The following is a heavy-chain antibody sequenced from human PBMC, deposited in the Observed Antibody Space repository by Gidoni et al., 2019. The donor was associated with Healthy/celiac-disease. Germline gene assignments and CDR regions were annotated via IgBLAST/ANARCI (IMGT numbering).Heavy chain of an antibody. CDR2: IYYSGST. J-gene: IGHJ5*02. CDR3: ARQGTEGFGEPPGRFDP. V-gene: IGHV4-39*01. CDR1: GGSISSSSYY. D-gene: IGHD3-10*01. Sequence: QLQLQESGPGLVKPSETLSLPCTVSGGSISSSSYYWGWIRQPPGKGLEWIGSIYYSGSTYYNPSLKSRVTISVDTSKNQFSLKLSSVTAADTAVYYCARQGTEGFGEPPGRFDPWGQGTLVTVSS.